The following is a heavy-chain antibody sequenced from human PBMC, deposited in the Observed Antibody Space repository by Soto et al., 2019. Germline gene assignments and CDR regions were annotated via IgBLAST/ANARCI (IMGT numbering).Heavy chain of an antibody. V-gene: IGHV1-69*06. D-gene: IGHD3-10*01. CDR2: IIPIFGTA. J-gene: IGHJ4*02. Sequence: WASVKVSCKASGGTFSSYAISWVRQAPGQGLEWMGGIIPIFGTANYAQKFQGRVTITADKSTSTAYMELSSLRSEDTAVYYCAVLVRGKLFDYWGQGTLVTVSS. CDR3: AVLVRGKLFDY. CDR1: GGTFSSYA.